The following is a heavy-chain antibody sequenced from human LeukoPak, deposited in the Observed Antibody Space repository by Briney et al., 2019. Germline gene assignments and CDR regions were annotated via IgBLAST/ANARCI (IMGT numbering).Heavy chain of an antibody. CDR3: AKDSVSSRFLEWLLRGDFDY. CDR2: ISGSGGST. CDR1: GFTFSSYA. D-gene: IGHD3-3*01. V-gene: IGHV3-23*01. Sequence: GGSLRLSCAASGFTFSSYAMSWVRQAPGKGLEWVSAISGSGGSTYYADSVKGRFTISRDNSKNTLYLQMNSLRAEDTAVYYCAKDSVSSRFLEWLLRGDFDYWGQGPLVTVSS. J-gene: IGHJ4*02.